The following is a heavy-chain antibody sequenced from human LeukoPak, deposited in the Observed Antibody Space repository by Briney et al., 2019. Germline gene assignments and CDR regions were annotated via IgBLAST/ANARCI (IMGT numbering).Heavy chain of an antibody. CDR3: ARDRGRYCYHYYYYMDV. J-gene: IGHJ6*03. Sequence: GGSLRLSCAASGFTFSSYWMSWVRQAPGKGLEWVANIKQDGSEKYYVDSVKGRFTISRDNAKNSLYLQMNSLRAEDTAVYYCARDRGRYCYHYYYYMDVWGKGTTVTVSS. D-gene: IGHD2-21*02. CDR1: GFTFSSYW. V-gene: IGHV3-7*01. CDR2: IKQDGSEK.